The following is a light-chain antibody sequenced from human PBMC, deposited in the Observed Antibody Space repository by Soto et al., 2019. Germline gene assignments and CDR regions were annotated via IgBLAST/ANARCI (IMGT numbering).Light chain of an antibody. J-gene: IGLJ1*01. Sequence: QYALTQSPSASGSPGQSVTISCTGTSSDVGGYKYVSWYQQHPGKAPKVIIYEVNERPSGVPDRFSGSKSGNTASLTVSGLKAEDEADYYCASYAGSNTRYVFGTGTKVTVL. V-gene: IGLV2-8*01. CDR3: ASYAGSNTRYV. CDR2: EVN. CDR1: SSDVGGYKY.